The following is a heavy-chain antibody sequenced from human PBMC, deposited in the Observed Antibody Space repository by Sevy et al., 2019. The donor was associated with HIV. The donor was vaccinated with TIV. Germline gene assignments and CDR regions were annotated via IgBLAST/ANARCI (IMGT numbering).Heavy chain of an antibody. CDR3: ARWSISIDY. CDR2: ITPILGTT. D-gene: IGHD3-3*02. CDR1: GGTFNSYV. Sequence: ASVKVSRKASGGTFNSYVVSWVRQAPGQGLEWMGDITPILGTTHYAQKSKGRVTITADESTNTVYMELSSLRSEDTAVYYCARWSISIDYWGQGTLVTVSS. V-gene: IGHV1-69*13. J-gene: IGHJ4*02.